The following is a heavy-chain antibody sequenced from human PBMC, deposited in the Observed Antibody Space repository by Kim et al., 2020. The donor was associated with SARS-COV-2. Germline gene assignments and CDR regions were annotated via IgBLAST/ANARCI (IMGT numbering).Heavy chain of an antibody. CDR3: ARTHTYYDFWSGYRDAENLDYYGMDV. D-gene: IGHD3-3*01. J-gene: IGHJ6*02. V-gene: IGHV3-21*01. Sequence: GGSLRLSCAASGFTFSSYSMNWVRQAPGKGLEWVSSISSSSSYIYYADSVKGRFTISRDNAKNSLYLQMNSLRAEDTAVYYCARTHTYYDFWSGYRDAENLDYYGMDVWGQGTTVTVSS. CDR2: ISSSSSYI. CDR1: GFTFSSYS.